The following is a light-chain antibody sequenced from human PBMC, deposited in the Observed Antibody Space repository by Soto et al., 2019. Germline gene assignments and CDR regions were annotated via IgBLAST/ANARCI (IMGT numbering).Light chain of an antibody. CDR3: QQYGDSPPT. J-gene: IGKJ1*01. CDR1: QSLSTNY. CDR2: GAS. Sequence: EIVLTQSPGTLSLSPGERATLSCRASQSLSTNYLAWYQRKPGQAPRLLIYGASSRATDIPRRFSGSGSGTDFTLTITRLAPEDFAVYYCQQYGDSPPTFGQGTKVEIK. V-gene: IGKV3-20*01.